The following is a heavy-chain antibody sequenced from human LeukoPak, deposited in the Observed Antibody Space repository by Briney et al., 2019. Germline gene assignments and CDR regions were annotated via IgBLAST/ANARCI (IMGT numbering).Heavy chain of an antibody. CDR2: IFYSGCT. J-gene: IGHJ6*03. CDR3: ARALLWFGDYMDV. D-gene: IGHD3-10*01. Sequence: SETLSLTCTVSGGSISSYYWSWIRQPPGKGLEWIGHIFYSGCTYYNPSLKSRVTMSVDTSKNQFSLKLSSVTAADTAVYYCARALLWFGDYMDVWGKGTTVTISS. V-gene: IGHV4-59*01. CDR1: GGSISSYY.